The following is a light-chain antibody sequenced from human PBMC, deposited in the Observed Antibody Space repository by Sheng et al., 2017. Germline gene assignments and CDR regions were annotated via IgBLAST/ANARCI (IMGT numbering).Light chain of an antibody. CDR2: RDN. Sequence: QSGLTQPPSASGTPGQRVTISCSGSSSNIGSNYLYWYQQLPGTAPKLLIYRDNQRPSGVPDRFSGSKSGTSASLAISGLRSEDEADYHCATWDDSLSGLVFGGGTKLTVL. CDR3: ATWDDSLSGLV. V-gene: IGLV1-47*01. CDR1: SSNIGSNY. J-gene: IGLJ3*02.